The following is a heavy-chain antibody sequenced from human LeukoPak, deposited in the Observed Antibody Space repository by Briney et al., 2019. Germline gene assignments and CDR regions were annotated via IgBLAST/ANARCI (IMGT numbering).Heavy chain of an antibody. CDR3: AELGITMIGGV. Sequence: SGGSLRLSCAASGFTFSSYSMNWVRQAPGKGLEWVSSISSSSSYIYYADSVKGRFTISRDNAKNSLYLQMNSLRAEDTTVYYCAELGITMIGGVWGKGTTVTISS. CDR1: GFTFSSYS. J-gene: IGHJ6*04. V-gene: IGHV3-21*01. CDR2: ISSSSSYI. D-gene: IGHD3-10*02.